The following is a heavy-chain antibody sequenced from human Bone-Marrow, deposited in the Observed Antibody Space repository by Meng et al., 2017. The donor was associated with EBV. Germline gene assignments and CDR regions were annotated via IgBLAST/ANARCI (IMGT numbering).Heavy chain of an antibody. J-gene: IGHJ4*02. D-gene: IGHD5-12*01. Sequence: GGRSGPPGKLSRISSGATGSPDSVSWVRRARRQAREGMVGVIRIISAPSSTNYVHDVKSRFTISTDSSKNTLFLNLRSVSAADTAVYYCARRSGTSDYWGQGTLVTVSS. CDR2: IISAPSST. CDR3: ARRSGTSDY. V-gene: IGHV3-74*01. CDR1: GSPDSVSW.